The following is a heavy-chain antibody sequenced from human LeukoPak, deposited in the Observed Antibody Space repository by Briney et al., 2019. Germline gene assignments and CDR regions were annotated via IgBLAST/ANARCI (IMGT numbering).Heavy chain of an antibody. CDR1: GFTVSSNY. Sequence: GGSLRLSCAASGFTVSSNYMSWVRQAPGKGLEWVSIIYSGGSTYYADSVKGRFTISRHNSKNTLYLQMNSLRPEDTAVYYCAREYSSSPFDYWGQGTLVTVSS. D-gene: IGHD6-6*01. CDR2: IYSGGST. V-gene: IGHV3-53*04. CDR3: AREYSSSPFDY. J-gene: IGHJ4*02.